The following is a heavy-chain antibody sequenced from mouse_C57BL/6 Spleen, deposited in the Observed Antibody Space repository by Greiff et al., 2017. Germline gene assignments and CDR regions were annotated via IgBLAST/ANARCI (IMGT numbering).Heavy chain of an antibody. Sequence: QVQLQQSGPELVKPGASVKISCKASGYAFSSSWMNWVKKRPGKGLEWIGRIYPGDGDTNYNGKFKGKATLTADKSSSTAYMQLSSLTSEDSAVYFCASDGYRFDYWGQGTTLTVSS. CDR3: ASDGYRFDY. J-gene: IGHJ2*01. CDR2: IYPGDGDT. CDR1: GYAFSSSW. V-gene: IGHV1-82*01. D-gene: IGHD2-3*01.